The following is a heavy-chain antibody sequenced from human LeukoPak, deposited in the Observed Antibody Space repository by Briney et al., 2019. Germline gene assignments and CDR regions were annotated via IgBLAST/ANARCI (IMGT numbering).Heavy chain of an antibody. CDR2: INPNSGDT. J-gene: IGHJ6*02. Sequence: ASVKVSCKASGYTFTGYYIHWVRRAPGQGLEWMGWINPNSGDTHYAQKFQGRVTMTRDTSISTAYMELSRLRSDDTAAYYCARRHPPNFYDAEKTTQSGLDVWGQGTTVTVSS. CDR3: ARRHPPNFYDAEKTTQSGLDV. V-gene: IGHV1-2*02. CDR1: GYTFTGYY. D-gene: IGHD5/OR15-5a*01.